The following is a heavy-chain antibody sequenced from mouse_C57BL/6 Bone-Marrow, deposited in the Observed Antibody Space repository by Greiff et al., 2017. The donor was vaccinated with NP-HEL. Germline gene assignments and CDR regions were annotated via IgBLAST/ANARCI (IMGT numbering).Heavy chain of an antibody. D-gene: IGHD1-1*01. Sequence: VKLQQPGAELVKPGASVKLSCKASGYTFTSYWMHWVKQRPGQGLEWIGMIHPNSGSTNYNEKFKSKATLTVDTSSSTAYMQLSSLTSEDSAVYYGATRYYGSSYAMDYWGQGTSVTVSS. V-gene: IGHV1-64*01. J-gene: IGHJ4*01. CDR2: IHPNSGST. CDR3: ATRYYGSSYAMDY. CDR1: GYTFTSYW.